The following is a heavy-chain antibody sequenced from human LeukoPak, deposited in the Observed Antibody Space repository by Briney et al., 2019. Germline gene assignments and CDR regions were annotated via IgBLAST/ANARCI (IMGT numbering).Heavy chain of an antibody. V-gene: IGHV1-46*01. CDR1: GYTFTSYY. Sequence: ASVNVSCKASGYTFTSYYMHWVRQAPGQGLEWMGIINPSDGSTSYAQKFQGRVTMTRYTSTSKVYMALNSLRSEAAAVDYCARDALVSYSNFNWFDPWGQGTLVTVSS. CDR2: INPSDGST. J-gene: IGHJ5*02. D-gene: IGHD4-11*01. CDR3: ARDALVSYSNFNWFDP.